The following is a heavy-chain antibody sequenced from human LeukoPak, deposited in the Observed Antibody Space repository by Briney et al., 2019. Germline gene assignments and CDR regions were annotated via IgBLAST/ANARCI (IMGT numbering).Heavy chain of an antibody. Sequence: SQTLSLTCTVSGGSISSGSYYWSWIRQPAGKGLEWIGRIYTSGSTNYNPSLKSRVTISVDTSKNQFSLKLSSVTAADTAVYYCARESRSRWPGDYYYGMDVWGQGTTVTVSS. J-gene: IGHJ6*02. V-gene: IGHV4-61*02. CDR1: GGSISSGSYY. D-gene: IGHD4-23*01. CDR3: ARESRSRWPGDYYYGMDV. CDR2: IYTSGST.